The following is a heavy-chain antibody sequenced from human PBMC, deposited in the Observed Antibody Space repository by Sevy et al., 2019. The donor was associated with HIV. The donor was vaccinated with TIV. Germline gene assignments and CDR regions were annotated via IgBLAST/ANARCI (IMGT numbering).Heavy chain of an antibody. J-gene: IGHJ4*02. Sequence: SETLSLTCTVSGGSFGSSSYYWNWFRQPAGKGLEWIGRIYTSGTTNYNPSLKSRVTMSVDTSKNQFSLKLSPVTAADTAVYYCAGRIAVAAFDYWGQGNLVTVSS. CDR2: IYTSGTT. CDR1: GGSFGSSSYY. D-gene: IGHD6-19*01. CDR3: AGRIAVAAFDY. V-gene: IGHV4-61*02.